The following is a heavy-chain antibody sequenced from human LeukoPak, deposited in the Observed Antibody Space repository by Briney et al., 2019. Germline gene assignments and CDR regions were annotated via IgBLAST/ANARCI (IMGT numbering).Heavy chain of an antibody. CDR3: ARDRSSPFGGVIA. D-gene: IGHD3-16*02. Sequence: GGSLRLSCAASGFTFSIYSMNWVRQAPGKGLEWVSYISSSNSAIYYADSVKGRFTISRDNAKNSLYLQMNSLRAEDTAVYYCARDRSSPFGGVIAWGQGTMVTVSS. CDR2: ISSSNSAI. V-gene: IGHV3-48*04. CDR1: GFTFSIYS. J-gene: IGHJ3*01.